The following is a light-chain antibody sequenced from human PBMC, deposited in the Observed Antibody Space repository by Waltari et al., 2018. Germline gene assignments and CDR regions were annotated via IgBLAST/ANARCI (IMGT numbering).Light chain of an antibody. V-gene: IGLV2-11*01. Sequence: QSALTQPRSVSGSPGQSVTIPCTGTSSDVGGYNYFSWYQQHPGKAPKLMINDVNKRPAGVPDRFSGSKSGNTASLTISGLQAEDEADFYCCSYAGSYILVFGGGTKLTVL. J-gene: IGLJ2*01. CDR2: DVN. CDR3: CSYAGSYILV. CDR1: SSDVGGYNY.